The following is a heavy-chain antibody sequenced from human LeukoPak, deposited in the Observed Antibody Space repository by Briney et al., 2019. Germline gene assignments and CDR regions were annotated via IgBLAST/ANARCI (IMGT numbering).Heavy chain of an antibody. D-gene: IGHD6-19*01. CDR2: INPDGSTT. CDR1: GFTFSRYW. Sequence: GGSLRLSCAASGFTFSRYWIHWFRQAPGKGLEWVSRINPDGSTTTYADSVKGRFTISRDNAKNSLYLQMNSLRAEDTAVYYCARDEAVAGHDYWGQGTLVTVSS. J-gene: IGHJ4*02. V-gene: IGHV3-74*01. CDR3: ARDEAVAGHDY.